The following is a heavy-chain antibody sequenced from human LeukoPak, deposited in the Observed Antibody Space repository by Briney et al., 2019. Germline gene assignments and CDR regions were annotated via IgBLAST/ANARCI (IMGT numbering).Heavy chain of an antibody. J-gene: IGHJ1*01. V-gene: IGHV4-39*07. Sequence: SETLSLTCIVSGGSISNSSYYWGWIRQPPGKGLEWIGSIYYSGSTYYNPSLKSRVTISVDTSKNQFSLKLSSVTAADTAVYYCARHWGAYCGGDCYQQRGFQYWGQGTLITVSS. CDR1: GGSISNSSYY. CDR3: ARHWGAYCGGDCYQQRGFQY. D-gene: IGHD2-21*02. CDR2: IYYSGST.